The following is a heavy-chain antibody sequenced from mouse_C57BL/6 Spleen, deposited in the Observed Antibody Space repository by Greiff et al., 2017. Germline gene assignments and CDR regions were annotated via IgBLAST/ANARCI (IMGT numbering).Heavy chain of an antibody. D-gene: IGHD1-1*01. CDR3: ARYNGRSPYYFDY. Sequence: EVMLVESGGGLVQPGGSLSLSCAASGFTFTDYSMSWVRQPPGKALEWLGFIRNKANGYTTAYSASVQGRFSSSRDNSHRLLYLQMNALRAEDSATYYCARYNGRSPYYFDYWGQGTTLTVSS. CDR2: IRNKANGYTT. CDR1: GFTFTDYS. V-gene: IGHV7-3*01. J-gene: IGHJ2*01.